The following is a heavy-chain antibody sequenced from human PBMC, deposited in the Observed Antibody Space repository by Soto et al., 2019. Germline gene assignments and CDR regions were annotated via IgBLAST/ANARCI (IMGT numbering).Heavy chain of an antibody. D-gene: IGHD1-1*01. CDR1: GDSMTSSGW. V-gene: IGHV4-4*02. Sequence: QVQLQESGPGLVKPSETLSLTCSVSGDSMTSSGWWTWVRQSPGKGLEWVGDIHDSGTTNFNPSLKSRITISSDKSSNQFSLQLTSVTAADTAMYYCATRTTTVASWGQGILVTVSS. CDR3: ATRTTTVAS. CDR2: IHDSGTT. J-gene: IGHJ5*02.